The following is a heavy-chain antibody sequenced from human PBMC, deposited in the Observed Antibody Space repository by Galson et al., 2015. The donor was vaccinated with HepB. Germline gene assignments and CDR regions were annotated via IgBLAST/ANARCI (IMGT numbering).Heavy chain of an antibody. D-gene: IGHD5-12*01. CDR2: INTNTGNP. CDR1: GYTFTSYA. CDR3: ARANRIGYSGYDWRHNYYYYYYMDV. V-gene: IGHV7-4-1*02. Sequence: SVKVSCKASGYTFTSYAMNWVRQAPGQGLEWMGWINTNTGNPTYAQGFTGRFVFSLDTSVSTAYLQISSLKAEDTAVYYCARANRIGYSGYDWRHNYYYYYYMDVWGKGTTVTVSS. J-gene: IGHJ6*03.